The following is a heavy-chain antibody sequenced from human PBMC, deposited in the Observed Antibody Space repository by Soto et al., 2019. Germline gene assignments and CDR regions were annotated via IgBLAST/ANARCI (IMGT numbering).Heavy chain of an antibody. D-gene: IGHD5-12*01. J-gene: IGHJ4*02. CDR1: GGTFSSYA. Sequence: QVQLVQSGAEVKKPGPSVKFSCKASGGTFSSYAISWVRQAPGQGLEWMGGIIPIFGTPNSAQKFQGRVTITADESTSTAYMELSSLRSEDTAVYYCARDISRSGYNLYYFDYWGQGTLVTVSS. CDR2: IIPIFGTP. CDR3: ARDISRSGYNLYYFDY. V-gene: IGHV1-69*01.